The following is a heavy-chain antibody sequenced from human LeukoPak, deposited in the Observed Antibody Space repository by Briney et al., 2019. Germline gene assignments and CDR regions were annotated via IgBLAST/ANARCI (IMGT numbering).Heavy chain of an antibody. D-gene: IGHD3-10*01. J-gene: IGHJ3*02. CDR1: GFTFDNYA. CDR2: IRGVGGVT. CDR3: AKCSASYYNDAFDI. V-gene: IGHV3-23*01. Sequence: PGGSLRLSCAASGFTFDNYAMNWVRQAPGKGLEWVSYIRGVGGVTRYSDSVKDRFTISRDNSKNTLYLQMNSLRAEDTGIYYCAKCSASYYNDAFDIWGRGTMVTVSS.